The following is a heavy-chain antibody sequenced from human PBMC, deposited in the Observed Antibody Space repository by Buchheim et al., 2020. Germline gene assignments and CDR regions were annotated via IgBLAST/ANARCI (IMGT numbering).Heavy chain of an antibody. Sequence: QVQLRESGPGLVKPSETLSLTCIVSGGSISTTSSYYWGWIRQPPGKGLEWIGSIYYDGTTYYNPSLKSRVTISADTSKNQFSLKLSSVTAADTAVYYCARFTIFGLHYYYGMDVWGQGTT. CDR3: ARFTIFGLHYYYGMDV. D-gene: IGHD3-3*01. V-gene: IGHV4-39*07. CDR1: GGSISTTSSYY. CDR2: IYYDGTT. J-gene: IGHJ6*02.